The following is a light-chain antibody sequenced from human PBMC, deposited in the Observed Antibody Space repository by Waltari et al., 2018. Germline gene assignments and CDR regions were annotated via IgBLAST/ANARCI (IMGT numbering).Light chain of an antibody. CDR3: QVWDSSSDQGV. J-gene: IGLJ1*01. CDR2: DDS. CDR1: NIGSES. V-gene: IGLV3-21*04. Sequence: SYVLTQPPSVSVAPGKTATIPCGGNNIGSESVHWYQQKPGQAPVLVIDDDSDRPSGIPERFSGSNSGNTATLTISRVEAGDEADYYCQVWDSSSDQGVFGTGTKVTVL.